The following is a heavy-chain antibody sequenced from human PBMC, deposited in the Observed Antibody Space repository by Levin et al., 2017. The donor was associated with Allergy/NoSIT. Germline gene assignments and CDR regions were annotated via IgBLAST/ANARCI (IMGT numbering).Heavy chain of an antibody. CDR1: GFTFSSYW. CDR3: ARGGLVQWLVSGPADY. V-gene: IGHV3-74*01. D-gene: IGHD6-19*01. CDR2: INSDGSST. Sequence: PGGSLRLSCAASGFTFSSYWMHWVRQAPGKGLVWVSRINSDGSSTSYADSVKGRFTISRDNAKNTLYLQMNSLRAEDTAVYYCARGGLVQWLVSGPADYWGQGTLVTVSS. J-gene: IGHJ4*02.